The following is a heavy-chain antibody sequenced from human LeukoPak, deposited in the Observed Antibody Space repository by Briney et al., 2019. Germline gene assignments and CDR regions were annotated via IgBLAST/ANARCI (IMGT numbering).Heavy chain of an antibody. CDR3: ARVPYCGGDCPKYFQH. CDR2: INWNGGGT. V-gene: IGHV3-20*04. D-gene: IGHD2-21*02. Sequence: GGSLRLSCAASGFTFDDYGMSWVRQAPGKGLECVSGINWNGGGTGYADSVKGRFTISRDNAKNSLYLQMNSLRAEDTALYYCARVPYCGGDCPKYFQHWGQPTLVTVSS. J-gene: IGHJ1*01. CDR1: GFTFDDYG.